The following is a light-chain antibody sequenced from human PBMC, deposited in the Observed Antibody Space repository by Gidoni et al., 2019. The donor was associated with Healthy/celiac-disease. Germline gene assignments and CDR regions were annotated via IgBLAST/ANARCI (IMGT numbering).Light chain of an antibody. J-gene: IGLJ3*02. CDR1: TGAVTICHY. V-gene: IGLV7-46*01. CDR2: DTS. Sequence: QPVVTLEPSLTVSLGGTVTLTWGSSTGAVTICHYPYWFQQKPGQPPRTLIYDTSNKHSWTPARFSGSLLGGKAALTLSGAQPEDEAEYYCLLSYSGARVFGGGTKLTVL. CDR3: LLSYSGARV.